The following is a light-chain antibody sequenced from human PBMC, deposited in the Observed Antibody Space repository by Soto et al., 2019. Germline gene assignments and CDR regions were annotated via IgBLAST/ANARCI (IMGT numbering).Light chain of an antibody. V-gene: IGKV3-11*01. CDR3: QQRTNWLWT. J-gene: IGKJ1*01. CDR1: QSVGSL. CDR2: DAS. Sequence: EIVFTHSPFTLSLSPVERAILSCTASQSVGSLLAWYQHNPGQAPRLLIFDASYRAAGIPARFRGSGSGTDFTLTIDSLEPEDFAVYYCQQRTNWLWTFGPGTKV.